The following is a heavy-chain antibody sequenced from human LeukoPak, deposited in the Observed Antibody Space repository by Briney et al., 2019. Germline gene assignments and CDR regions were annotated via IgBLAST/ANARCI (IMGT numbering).Heavy chain of an antibody. CDR2: MNPNNGNT. Sequence: GASVKVSCKASGYTFTSYDINWVRQATGQGLEWMGWMNPNNGNTGYAQKFQGRVTMTRDTSISTAYMGLSSLRSEDTAVYYCARAHQDYGGNSRGIYYYYMDVWGKGTTVTVSS. D-gene: IGHD4-23*01. CDR1: GYTFTSYD. J-gene: IGHJ6*03. V-gene: IGHV1-8*01. CDR3: ARAHQDYGGNSRGIYYYYMDV.